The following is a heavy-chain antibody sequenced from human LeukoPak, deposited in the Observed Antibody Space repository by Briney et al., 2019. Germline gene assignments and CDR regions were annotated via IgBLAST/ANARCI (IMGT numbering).Heavy chain of an antibody. CDR2: IWYDGSNK. J-gene: IGHJ4*02. V-gene: IGHV3-33*01. CDR3: ARGFPPAGDLFPLDY. Sequence: GGSLRLSCAASGFTFSSYGMHWVRQAPGKGLEWVAVIWYDGSNKYYADSVKGRFTISRDNSKNTLYLQMNSLRAEDTAVYYCARGFPPAGDLFPLDYWGQGTLVTVSS. CDR1: GFTFSSYG. D-gene: IGHD2-21*01.